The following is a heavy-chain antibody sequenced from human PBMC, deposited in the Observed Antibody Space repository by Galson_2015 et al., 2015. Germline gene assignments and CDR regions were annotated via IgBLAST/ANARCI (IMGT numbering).Heavy chain of an antibody. Sequence: SVKVSCKASGGTFSSYPISWVRQAPGQGLEWMGRIIPILGIANYAQKFQGRVTITADKSTSTAYMELSSLRSEDTAVYYCARAVYYGSWRGGLEHWYFDLWGRGTLVTVSS. J-gene: IGHJ2*01. CDR1: GGTFSSYP. V-gene: IGHV1-69*04. D-gene: IGHD3-10*01. CDR3: ARAVYYGSWRGGLEHWYFDL. CDR2: IIPILGIA.